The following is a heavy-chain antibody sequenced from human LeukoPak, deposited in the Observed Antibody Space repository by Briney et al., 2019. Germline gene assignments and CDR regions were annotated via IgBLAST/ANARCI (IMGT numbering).Heavy chain of an antibody. CDR3: ARAPYAYRADWYFPW. CDR1: GGSISSYY. J-gene: IGHJ4*02. CDR2: IYHTGSS. Sequence: PSETLSLTCTVSGGSISSYYWSWIRQPPGKGLEWIGYIYHTGSSNYNPSLMSRVTISVDTSKNQFSLNLSSVTAADTAVYYCARAPYAYRADWYFPWWGQGTLVTVSS. D-gene: IGHD3-9*01. V-gene: IGHV4-59*01.